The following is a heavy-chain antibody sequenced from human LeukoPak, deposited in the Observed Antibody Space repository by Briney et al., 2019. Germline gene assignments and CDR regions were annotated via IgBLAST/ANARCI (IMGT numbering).Heavy chain of an antibody. CDR1: GFTVSSNY. J-gene: IGHJ6*03. V-gene: IGHV3-53*01. D-gene: IGHD1-1*01. CDR2: IYSGGST. CDR3: ARDQRDLYYMDV. Sequence: GGSLRLSCAASGFTVSSNYMSWVRQAPGKGLEWVSAIYSGGSTYYADSVKGRFTISRDNSKNTLYLQMNSLRAEDTAVYYCARDQRDLYYMDVWGKGTTVTISS.